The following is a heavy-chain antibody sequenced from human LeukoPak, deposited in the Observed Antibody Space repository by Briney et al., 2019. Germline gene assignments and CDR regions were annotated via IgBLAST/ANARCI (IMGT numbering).Heavy chain of an antibody. D-gene: IGHD2-2*02. CDR3: ARVGCSSTSCYRDGHY. CDR1: GYTFTNYA. Sequence: GASVKVSCKASGYTFTNYAMHWVRQAPGQRLEWMGWINAGNGNTKYSQKSQDRVTITRDTSASTAYMELSSLRSEDTAVYYCARVGCSSTSCYRDGHYWGQGTLVTVSS. J-gene: IGHJ4*02. CDR2: INAGNGNT. V-gene: IGHV1-3*01.